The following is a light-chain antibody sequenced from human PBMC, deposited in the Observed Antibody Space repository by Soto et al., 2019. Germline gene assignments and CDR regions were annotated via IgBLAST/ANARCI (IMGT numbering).Light chain of an antibody. CDR2: GAS. CDR3: QQYLTSPKT. V-gene: IGKV3-15*01. CDR1: QSVNIY. Sequence: EIVMTQSPATLSVSPGERATLSCRASQSVNIYLAWYQQKPGQAPRLLIFGASSRANGIPARFSGSGSGTEFTLTISNLQTEDFAVYYCQQYLTSPKTFGQGTKVDIK. J-gene: IGKJ1*01.